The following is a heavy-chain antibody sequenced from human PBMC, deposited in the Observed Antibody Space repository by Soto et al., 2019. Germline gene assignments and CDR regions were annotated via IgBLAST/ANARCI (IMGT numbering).Heavy chain of an antibody. CDR3: AKEELDHDAFDI. CDR1: GFTFSSYS. Sequence: EVQLVESGGGLVQPGGSLRLSCAASGFTFSSYSMNWVRQAPGKGLEWVSYISSSSSTIYYADSVKGRLTINRDNAKKSQYVQKNRLREEDTAVYYCAKEELDHDAFDIWGQGTMVTVSS. J-gene: IGHJ3*02. V-gene: IGHV3-48*02. CDR2: ISSSSSTI. D-gene: IGHD3-10*01.